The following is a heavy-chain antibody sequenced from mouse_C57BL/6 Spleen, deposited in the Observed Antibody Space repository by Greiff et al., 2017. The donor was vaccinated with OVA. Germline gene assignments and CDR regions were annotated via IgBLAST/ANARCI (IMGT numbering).Heavy chain of an antibody. CDR3: ARDGAY. CDR2: IYPRSGNT. J-gene: IGHJ3*01. CDR1: GYTFTSYG. V-gene: IGHV1-81*01. Sequence: QVQLKQSGAELARPGASVKLSCKASGYTFTSYGISWVKQRTGQGLEWIGEIYPRSGNTYYNEKFKGKATLTADKSSSTAYMELRSLTSEDSAVYFCARDGAYWGQGTLVTVSA. D-gene: IGHD2-3*01.